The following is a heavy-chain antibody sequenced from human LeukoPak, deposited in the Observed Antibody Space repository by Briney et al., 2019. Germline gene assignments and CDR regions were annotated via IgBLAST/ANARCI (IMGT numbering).Heavy chain of an antibody. CDR2: INPTRGGT. Sequence: GASVKVSCKASGYSFTAYYIHWVRQAPGQGLEWMGRINPTRGGTKYAQKFLGRVTMTRDTSISTAYMELSRLRSDDTAVYYCARGPGGMAYDSSGYYKKWGQGTLVTVSS. V-gene: IGHV1-2*02. J-gene: IGHJ4*02. CDR1: GYSFTAYY. CDR3: ARGPGGMAYDSSGYYKK. D-gene: IGHD3-22*01.